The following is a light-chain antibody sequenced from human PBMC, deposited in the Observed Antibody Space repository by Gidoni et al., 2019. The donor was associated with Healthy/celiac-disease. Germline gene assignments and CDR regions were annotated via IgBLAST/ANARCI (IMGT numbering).Light chain of an antibody. CDR1: QVIRSY. CDR2: AAS. Sequence: IRITRSPSSFSAYTGDRVTITCRASQVIRSYLAWYQQKPGKATKLLVYAASTLQSGVPSRCSGSGSGTDFTLTISCLQSEDCATYYCQQDYSYPLTFGQGTRLEIK. J-gene: IGKJ5*01. V-gene: IGKV1-8*01. CDR3: QQDYSYPLT.